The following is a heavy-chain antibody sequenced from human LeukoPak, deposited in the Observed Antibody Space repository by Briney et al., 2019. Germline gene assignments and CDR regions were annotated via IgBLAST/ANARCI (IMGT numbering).Heavy chain of an antibody. Sequence: GGSLRLSCAASGFTFSSYWMSWVRQAPGKGLEWVANIKQDGSEKYYVDSVKGRFTISRDNAKNSLYLQMNSLRAEDTAVYYCARDRGSYYSGWFDPWGQGTLVTVSS. D-gene: IGHD1-26*01. CDR1: GFTFSSYW. J-gene: IGHJ5*02. V-gene: IGHV3-7*01. CDR2: IKQDGSEK. CDR3: ARDRGSYYSGWFDP.